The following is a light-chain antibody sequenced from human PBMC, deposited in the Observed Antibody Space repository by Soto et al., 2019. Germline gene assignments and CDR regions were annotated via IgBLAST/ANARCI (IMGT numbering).Light chain of an antibody. V-gene: IGKV1-12*01. CDR2: SAS. Sequence: DIQMTQSPSYVSASEGDRVTITCRASQDIITWLAWFQQKPGKAPRLLIYSASTLQRGVPSRFSGSGSGTEFTLTINRLQPEDVATYCCQQSDSFPFTFGPGTKVDV. CDR3: QQSDSFPFT. CDR1: QDIITW. J-gene: IGKJ3*01.